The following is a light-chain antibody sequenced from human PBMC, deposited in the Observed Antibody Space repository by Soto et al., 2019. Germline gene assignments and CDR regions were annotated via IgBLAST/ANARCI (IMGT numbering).Light chain of an antibody. V-gene: IGKV3-11*02. CDR2: DIS. Sequence: DIVLTQSPVTLSLSPGERATLYCRASQSVPSYLAWYQQKPGQAPRLVIYDISNRAAGIPARFSGSGSGRDFTLTISNLEPENASGYYCHQRNALPRSPFGQGTKLEIK. CDR3: HQRNALPRSP. J-gene: IGKJ2*01. CDR1: QSVPSY.